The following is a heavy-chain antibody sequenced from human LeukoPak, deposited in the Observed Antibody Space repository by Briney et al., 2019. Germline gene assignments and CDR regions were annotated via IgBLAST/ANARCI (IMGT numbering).Heavy chain of an antibody. Sequence: GGALRLSCAASGVSLSRYAMSWVRQAPGEGLEGGSAISGSGGNTYYADSVKGRFTISRDNSKNTLYLQMNSLRAEDTAVYYCAKDAYCGGDCPFDYWGQGTLVTVSS. CDR3: AKDAYCGGDCPFDY. CDR1: GVSLSRYA. CDR2: ISGSGGNT. J-gene: IGHJ4*02. D-gene: IGHD2-21*02. V-gene: IGHV3-23*01.